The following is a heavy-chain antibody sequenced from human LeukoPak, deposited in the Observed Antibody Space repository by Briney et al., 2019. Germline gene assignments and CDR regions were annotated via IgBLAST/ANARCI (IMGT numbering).Heavy chain of an antibody. V-gene: IGHV1-2*02. CDR1: GYTFTGYY. D-gene: IGHD6-19*01. J-gene: IGHJ4*02. CDR2: INPNSGGT. CDR3: ARAPTGYSSGWYDY. Sequence: ASVKVSCKASGYTFTGYYMHWVRQAPGQGLEWTGWINPNSGGTNYAQKFQGRVTMTRDTSISTAYMELSRLRSDDTAVYYCARAPTGYSSGWYDYWGQGTLVTVSS.